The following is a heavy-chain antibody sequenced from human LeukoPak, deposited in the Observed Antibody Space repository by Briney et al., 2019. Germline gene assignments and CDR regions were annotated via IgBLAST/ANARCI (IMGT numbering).Heavy chain of an antibody. CDR1: GFTFSSYS. V-gene: IGHV3-21*01. CDR2: ISSSSSYI. Sequence: EAGGSLRLSCAASGFTFSSYSMNWVRQAPGKGLEWVSSISSSSSYIYYADSVKGRFTISRDNAKNSLYLQMNSLTAEDRAGYYCARGGFFGGGGSDYWGQGTLVTVSS. CDR3: ARGGFFGGGGSDY. J-gene: IGHJ4*02. D-gene: IGHD3-16*01.